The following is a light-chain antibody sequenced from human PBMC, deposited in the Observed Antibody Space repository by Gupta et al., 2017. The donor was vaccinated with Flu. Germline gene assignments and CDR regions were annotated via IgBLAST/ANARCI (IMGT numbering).Light chain of an antibody. CDR2: KDT. J-gene: IGLJ1*01. Sequence: GDALPNQYGYCFQQKPGQAPALLIYKDTERPSGIPERFSASGSGTTVTLTISGVQAEDEADYYCQSADSTSTYYVFGAGTKVTVL. CDR3: QSADSTSTYYV. V-gene: IGLV3-25*03. CDR1: ALPNQY.